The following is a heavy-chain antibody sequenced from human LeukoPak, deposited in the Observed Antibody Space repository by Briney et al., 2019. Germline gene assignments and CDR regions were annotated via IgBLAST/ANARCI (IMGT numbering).Heavy chain of an antibody. Sequence: SETLSLTCTVSGGSISSGGYYWSWIRQHPGKGLEWIGYIYYSGSTYYNPSLKSRVTISVDTFKNQFSLKLSSVTAADTAVYYCARSGTGVGNWYFDLWGRGTLVTVSS. J-gene: IGHJ2*01. CDR2: IYYSGST. D-gene: IGHD3/OR15-3a*01. CDR3: ARSGTGVGNWYFDL. V-gene: IGHV4-31*03. CDR1: GGSISSGGYY.